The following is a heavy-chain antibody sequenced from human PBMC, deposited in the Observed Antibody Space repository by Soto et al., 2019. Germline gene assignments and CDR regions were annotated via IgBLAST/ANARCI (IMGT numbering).Heavy chain of an antibody. V-gene: IGHV4-39*01. CDR3: ARHKDTSSRYLLPDF. Sequence: PSETLSVTCTVSGGSISSRSHYWGWIRQPPGRGLEWIGSIYYSGNAYYNPSLKSRVAVSVDTSKNQFSLKVTSVTATDTAVYYCARHKDTSSRYLLPDFWGQGTLVTVSS. CDR1: GGSISSRSHY. J-gene: IGHJ4*01. D-gene: IGHD6-13*01. CDR2: IYYSGNA.